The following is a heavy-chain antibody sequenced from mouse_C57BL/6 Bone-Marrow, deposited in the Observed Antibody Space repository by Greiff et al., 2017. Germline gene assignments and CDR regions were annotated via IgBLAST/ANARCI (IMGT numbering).Heavy chain of an antibody. CDR3: ARGDGSSYSHYFDY. V-gene: IGHV1-50*01. D-gene: IGHD1-1*01. CDR1: GYTFTSYW. CDR2: IDPSDSYT. Sequence: QVQLQQPGAELVKPGASVKLSCKASGYTFTSYWMQWVKQRPGQGLEWIGEIDPSDSYTNYNQKFKGKATLTVDTSSSTAYMQLSSLTSEDSAVYYCARGDGSSYSHYFDYWGQGTTLTVTS. J-gene: IGHJ2*01.